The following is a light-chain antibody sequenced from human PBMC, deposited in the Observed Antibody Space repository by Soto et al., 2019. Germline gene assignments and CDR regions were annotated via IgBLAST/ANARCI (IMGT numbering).Light chain of an antibody. CDR3: QHRTDWPPIT. V-gene: IGKV3-11*01. J-gene: IGKJ5*01. CDR2: DAS. Sequence: IILTQSPDTLSLSPWEKATLSCRASQSVGRFLAWYQQKPGQAPRLLIFDASNRATGIAARFSGSGSGTDFTLTISSLEPEDFAVYYCQHRTDWPPITFGQGTRLEIK. CDR1: QSVGRF.